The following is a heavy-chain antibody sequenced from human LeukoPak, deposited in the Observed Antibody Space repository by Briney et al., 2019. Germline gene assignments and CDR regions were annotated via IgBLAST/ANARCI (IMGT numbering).Heavy chain of an antibody. CDR3: AREDSTRSGVRELDY. CDR2: IGAGFDT. Sequence: GGSLRLSCAASGFTFSTYDFHWVCQVTGKGLQWVSAIGAGFDTYYQDSVRGRFAISRENAKNSLYLQMNSLTVGDTAVYYCAREDSTRSGVRELDYWGQGILVTVSS. J-gene: IGHJ4*02. D-gene: IGHD3-10*01. V-gene: IGHV3-13*01. CDR1: GFTFSTYD.